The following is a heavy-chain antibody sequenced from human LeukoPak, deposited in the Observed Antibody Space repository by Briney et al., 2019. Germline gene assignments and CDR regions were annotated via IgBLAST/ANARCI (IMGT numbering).Heavy chain of an antibody. V-gene: IGHV3-33*06. J-gene: IGHJ4*02. Sequence: GGSLRLSCAASGFTVSSNYMSWVRQTPGKGLEWVAVIWYDGSNKYYADSVKGRFTISRDNSKNTLYLQMNSLRAEDTAVYYCAKDPRSYDFDYWGQGTLVTVSS. CDR3: AKDPRSYDFDY. D-gene: IGHD1-26*01. CDR2: IWYDGSNK. CDR1: GFTVSSNY.